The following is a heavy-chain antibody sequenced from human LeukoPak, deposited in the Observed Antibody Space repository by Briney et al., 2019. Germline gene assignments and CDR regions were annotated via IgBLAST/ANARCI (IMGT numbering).Heavy chain of an antibody. Sequence: ASVKVPCKASGGTFSSYAISWVRQAPGQGLEWMGRIIPILGIANYAQKFQGRVTITADKSTSTAYMELSSLRSEDTAVYYCARDPPDYYDSSGYYRFDYWGQGTLVTVSS. V-gene: IGHV1-69*04. CDR3: ARDPPDYYDSSGYYRFDY. CDR1: GGTFSSYA. J-gene: IGHJ4*02. D-gene: IGHD3-22*01. CDR2: IIPILGIA.